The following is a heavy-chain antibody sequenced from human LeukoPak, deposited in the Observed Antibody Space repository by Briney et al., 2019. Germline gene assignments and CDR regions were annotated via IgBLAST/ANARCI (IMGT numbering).Heavy chain of an antibody. J-gene: IGHJ3*02. CDR3: ARTTTAMVSFAFDI. V-gene: IGHV3-7*01. Sequence: PGGSLRLSCAASGFTFSSYAMSWVRQAPGKGLEWVANIKQDGSEKYYVDSMKGRFTISRDNAKNSLYLQMNSLRAEDTAVYYCARTTTAMVSFAFDIWGQGTMVTVSS. CDR2: IKQDGSEK. CDR1: GFTFSSYA. D-gene: IGHD5-18*01.